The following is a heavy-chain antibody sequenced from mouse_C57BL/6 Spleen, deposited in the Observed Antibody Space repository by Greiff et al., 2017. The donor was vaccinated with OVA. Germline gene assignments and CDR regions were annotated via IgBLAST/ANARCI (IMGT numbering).Heavy chain of an antibody. Sequence: QVQLQQPGAELVRPGSSVKLSCKASGYTFTSYWMDWVKQRPGQGLEWIGNIYPSDSETHYNQKFKDKATLTVDKSSSTAYMQLSSLTSEDSEIYNCARSRILRPWFAYWGQGTLLTVSA. J-gene: IGHJ3*01. D-gene: IGHD1-2*01. V-gene: IGHV1-61*01. CDR1: GYTFTSYW. CDR2: IYPSDSET. CDR3: ARSRILRPWFAY.